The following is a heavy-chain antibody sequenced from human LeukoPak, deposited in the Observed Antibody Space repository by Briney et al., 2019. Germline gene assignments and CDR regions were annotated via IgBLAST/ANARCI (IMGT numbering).Heavy chain of an antibody. CDR3: ANTKQFEY. J-gene: IGHJ4*02. V-gene: IGHV3-21*01. CDR2: ITSSSSSI. CDR1: GFTFSSYN. D-gene: IGHD1-1*01. Sequence: GGSLRLSCAASGFTFSSYNMNWVRQAPGKGLEWVSSITSSSSSIYYADSVKGRFTISRDNAKNSLYLQMNSLRAEDTAVYYCANTKQFEYWGQGTLVTVST.